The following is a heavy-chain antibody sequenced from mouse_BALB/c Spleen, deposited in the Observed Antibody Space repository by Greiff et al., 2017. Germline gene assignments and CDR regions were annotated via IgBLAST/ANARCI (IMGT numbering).Heavy chain of an antibody. CDR1: GFSLTRYG. CDR3: ARAYGYDNAMDY. CDR2: IWSGGST. D-gene: IGHD2-2*01. V-gene: IGHV2-2*02. J-gene: IGHJ4*01. Sequence: VMLVESGPGLVQPSQSLSITCTVSGFSLTRYGVHWVRQSPGKGLEWLGVIWSGGSTDYNAAFISRLSISKDNSKSQVFFKMNSLQANDTAIYYCARAYGYDNAMDYWGQGTSVTVSS.